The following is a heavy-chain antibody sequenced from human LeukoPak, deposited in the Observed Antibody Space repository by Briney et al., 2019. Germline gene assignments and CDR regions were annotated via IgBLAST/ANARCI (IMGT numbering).Heavy chain of an antibody. CDR1: GGSISSYY. V-gene: IGHV4-59*01. Sequence: SETLSLTCTVSGGSISSYYWSWIRQPPGKGLEWIGYIYYSGSTNYNPSLKSRVTISVDTSKNQFSLKLSSVTAADTAVYYCARDIGGVGATRWFDPWGQGTLVTVSS. CDR2: IYYSGST. CDR3: ARDIGGVGATRWFDP. D-gene: IGHD1-26*01. J-gene: IGHJ5*02.